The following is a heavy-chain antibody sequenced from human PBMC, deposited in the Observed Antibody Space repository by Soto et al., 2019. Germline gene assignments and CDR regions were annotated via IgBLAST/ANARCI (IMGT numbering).Heavy chain of an antibody. D-gene: IGHD2-21*01. CDR3: ARAEFAAVVDRYYFYYGMDV. CDR2: IIPVFGTA. J-gene: IGHJ6*02. Sequence: QVQLVQSGAEVKKPGSSVKVSCKASGGTFSSYGISWVRQAPGQGLEWMGGIIPVFGTADYAQKFQGRVTITADESTSTAYMELSILRSGDTAEYYCARAEFAAVVDRYYFYYGMDVWGQGTTVTVSS. V-gene: IGHV1-69*01. CDR1: GGTFSSYG.